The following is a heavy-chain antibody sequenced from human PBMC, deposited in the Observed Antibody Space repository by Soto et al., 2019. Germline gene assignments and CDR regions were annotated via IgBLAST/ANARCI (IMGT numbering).Heavy chain of an antibody. CDR3: AKGSIEYSASVDH. CDR1: GFTFSSSE. V-gene: IGHV3-48*03. D-gene: IGHD5-12*01. J-gene: IGHJ4*02. CDR2: IHPGGQTI. Sequence: EVQLVESGGGLVQPGGSLRLSCAASGFTFSSSEMYWVPQAPGKGLEWISYIHPGGQTIFYAESVKGRFTISRDNAKHSVYLQMNSLRAEDTAVYFCAKGSIEYSASVDHWGQGTLVLVSS.